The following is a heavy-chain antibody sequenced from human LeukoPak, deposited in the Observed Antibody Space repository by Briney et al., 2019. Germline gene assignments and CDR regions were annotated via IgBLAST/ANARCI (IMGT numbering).Heavy chain of an antibody. CDR3: ARVRVEVVAATSPVDY. V-gene: IGHV3-23*01. Sequence: PGGSLRLSCAASGFTFSSYGMSWVRQAPGKGLEWVSAISGSGGSTYYADSVKGRFTISRDNSKNTLYLQMNSLRAEDTAVYYCARVRVEVVAATSPVDYWGQGTLVTVSS. D-gene: IGHD2-15*01. CDR1: GFTFSSYG. J-gene: IGHJ4*02. CDR2: ISGSGGST.